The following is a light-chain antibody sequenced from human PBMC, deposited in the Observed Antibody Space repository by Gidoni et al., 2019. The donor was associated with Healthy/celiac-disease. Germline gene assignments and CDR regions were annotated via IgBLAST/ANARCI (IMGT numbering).Light chain of an antibody. V-gene: IGKV3-15*01. CDR2: GAS. CDR1: PSVSSN. J-gene: IGKJ4*01. Sequence: EIVMTQSPATLSVSPGERATLSCRASPSVSSNLAWYQQKPGQAPRLLIYGASTRATGIPARFSGSVSGTEFTLTISSLQSEDFAVYYCQQYNNWPLTFXGXTKVEIK. CDR3: QQYNNWPLT.